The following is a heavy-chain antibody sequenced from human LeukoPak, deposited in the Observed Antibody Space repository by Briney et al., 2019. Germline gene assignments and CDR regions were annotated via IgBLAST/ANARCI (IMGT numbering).Heavy chain of an antibody. D-gene: IGHD3-10*01. CDR1: GFTFSSYG. V-gene: IGHV3-30*18. CDR3: AKPLRTMVRGGGFDY. CDR2: ISYDGSNK. J-gene: IGHJ4*02. Sequence: GGSLRLSCAASGFTFSSYGMHWVCQAPGKGLEWVAVISYDGSNKYYADSVKGRFTISRDNSKNTLYLQMNSLRAEDTAVYYCAKPLRTMVRGGGFDYWGQGTLVTVSS.